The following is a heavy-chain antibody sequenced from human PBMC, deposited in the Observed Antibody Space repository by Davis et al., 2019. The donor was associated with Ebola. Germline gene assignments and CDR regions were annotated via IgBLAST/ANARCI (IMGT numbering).Heavy chain of an antibody. J-gene: IGHJ6*03. CDR1: GFSVSTKY. Sequence: GESLKISCAASGFSVSTKYMNWVRQAPGKGLEWVSTISSGGATYYPDPVKGRFTISRDNSKNTLYLQMNSLRAEDTAVYYCADVYDIDVWGKGATVTVSS. CDR2: ISSGGAT. CDR3: ADVYDIDV. V-gene: IGHV3-53*01.